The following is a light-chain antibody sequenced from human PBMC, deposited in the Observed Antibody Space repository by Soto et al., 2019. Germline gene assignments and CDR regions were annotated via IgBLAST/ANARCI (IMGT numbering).Light chain of an antibody. CDR2: DVS. V-gene: IGLV2-11*01. Sequence: QSALTQPRSVSGSPGQSVTISCTGTSSDVGGYNDVSWYQQHPGKAPKLMIYDVSKRPSGVPDRFSGSKSGNTASLTISGHDAEDEAYYYCCSYAGSYTWVFGGGTKLTVL. CDR3: CSYAGSYTWV. CDR1: SSDVGGYND. J-gene: IGLJ3*02.